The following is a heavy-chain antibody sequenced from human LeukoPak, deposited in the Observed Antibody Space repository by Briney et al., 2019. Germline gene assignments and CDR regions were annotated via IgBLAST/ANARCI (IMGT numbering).Heavy chain of an antibody. Sequence: ASVNDSCKASGYTFTSYDINWVRQATGQGLEWMGWMNPNSGNTGYAQKFQGRVTMTTDTSTSTAYMELRSLTSDDTAVYYCARDKAVTTELTQYFQHWGQGTLVTVSS. D-gene: IGHD4-11*01. V-gene: IGHV1-8*01. CDR1: GYTFTSYD. CDR3: ARDKAVTTELTQYFQH. CDR2: MNPNSGNT. J-gene: IGHJ1*01.